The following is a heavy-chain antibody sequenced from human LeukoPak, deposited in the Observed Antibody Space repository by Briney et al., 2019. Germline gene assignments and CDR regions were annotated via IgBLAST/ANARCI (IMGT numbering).Heavy chain of an antibody. V-gene: IGHV1-46*01. CDR2: INPSGGST. CDR3: ARDRGRATTADAFGI. J-gene: IGHJ3*02. D-gene: IGHD1-26*01. CDR1: GYTFTDYY. Sequence: ASVKVSCKASGYTFTDYYMHWVRQAPGQGLEWMGIINPSGGSTSYAQKFQGRVTMTRDMSTSTVYMELSSLRSEDTAVYYCARDRGRATTADAFGIWGQGTMVTVSS.